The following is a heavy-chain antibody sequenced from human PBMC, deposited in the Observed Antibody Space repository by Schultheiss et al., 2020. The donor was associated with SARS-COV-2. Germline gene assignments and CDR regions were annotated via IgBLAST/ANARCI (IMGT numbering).Heavy chain of an antibody. CDR2: IDWDDDK. CDR3: ARIMCYYDSSGYYYYFDY. D-gene: IGHD3-22*01. CDR1: GFSLSTSGMC. Sequence: SGPTLVKPTQTLTLTCTFSGFSLSTSGMCVSWIRQPPGKALEWLALIDWDDDKYYSTSLKTRLTISKDTSKNQVVLTMTNMDPVDTATYYCARIMCYYDSSGYYYYFDYWGQGTLVTVSS. J-gene: IGHJ4*02. V-gene: IGHV2-70*01.